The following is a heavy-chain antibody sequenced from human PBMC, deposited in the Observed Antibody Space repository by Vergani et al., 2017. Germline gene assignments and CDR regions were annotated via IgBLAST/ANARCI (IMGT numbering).Heavy chain of an antibody. Sequence: EVQLVESGGGLVQPGRSLRLSCTASGFTFGDYAMSWVRQAPGKGLEWVGFIRSKAYGGTTEYAASVKGRFTISRDDSKSIAYLQMNSLKTEDTSVYYCTREKWYYGDYVGVYYYYGMDVWGQGTTVTVSS. CDR3: TREKWYYGDYVGVYYYYGMDV. D-gene: IGHD4-17*01. CDR2: IRSKAYGGTT. CDR1: GFTFGDYA. J-gene: IGHJ6*02. V-gene: IGHV3-49*04.